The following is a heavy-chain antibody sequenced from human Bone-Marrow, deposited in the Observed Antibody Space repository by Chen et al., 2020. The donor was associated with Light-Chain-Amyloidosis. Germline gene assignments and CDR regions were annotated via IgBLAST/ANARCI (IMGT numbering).Heavy chain of an antibody. Sequence: QLQLQEAGPGLVKPSETLSLTCTISGGSITSSGYYWGWFRQPPGKGLEWVATVYYGGSTYYNPALKYLVLISVDTSRNQFSLTLASVTASDTAVYFCARNCTSEIRGGWFDPWGPGTLVTVSS. J-gene: IGHJ5*02. D-gene: IGHD2-8*01. CDR1: GGSITSSGYY. V-gene: IGHV4-39*01. CDR2: VYYGGST. CDR3: ARNCTSEIRGGWFDP.